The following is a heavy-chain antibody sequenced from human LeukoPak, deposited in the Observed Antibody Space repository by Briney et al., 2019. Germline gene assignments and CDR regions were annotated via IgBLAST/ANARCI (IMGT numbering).Heavy chain of an antibody. J-gene: IGHJ6*02. D-gene: IGHD6-19*01. V-gene: IGHV3-30-3*01. CDR2: ISYDGSNK. CDR1: GFTFSSYA. CDR3: ARVKAVAGRVDYYYYVMDV. Sequence: GGSLRLSCAASGFTFSSYAMHWVRQAPGKGLEWVAVISYDGSNKYYADSVKGRFTISRDHSKNTLYLQMNSLRPEDTAVYYCARVKAVAGRVDYYYYVMDVWGQGTTVTVSS.